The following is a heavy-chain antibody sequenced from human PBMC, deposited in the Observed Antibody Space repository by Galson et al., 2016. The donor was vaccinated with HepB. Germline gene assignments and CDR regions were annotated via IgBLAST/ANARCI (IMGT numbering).Heavy chain of an antibody. Sequence: SVTVSCKASGYTFTTYNIHWVRLAPGQGLEWMGIINPGGGNPNYAQKFQGRVTLTSDTSTSTVYMQLGSLRSDDTAVYYCTRGDGFWAGWTYWGQGTLVTVSS. J-gene: IGHJ4*02. D-gene: IGHD3/OR15-3a*01. V-gene: IGHV1-46*03. CDR2: INPGGGNP. CDR1: GYTFTTYN. CDR3: TRGDGFWAGWTY.